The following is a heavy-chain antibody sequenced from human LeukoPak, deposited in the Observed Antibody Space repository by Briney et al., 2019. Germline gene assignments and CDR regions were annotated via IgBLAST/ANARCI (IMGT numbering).Heavy chain of an antibody. Sequence: PSETLSLTCTVSGGSISSSSYYWGWIRQPPGKGLEWIGSIYYSGSTYYNPSLKSRVTISVDTSKNQFSLKLSSVTAADTAVYYCAIGGYSYGLRFDYWGQGTLVTVSS. CDR1: GGSISSSSYY. CDR2: IYYSGST. V-gene: IGHV4-39*07. J-gene: IGHJ4*02. CDR3: AIGGYSYGLRFDY. D-gene: IGHD5-18*01.